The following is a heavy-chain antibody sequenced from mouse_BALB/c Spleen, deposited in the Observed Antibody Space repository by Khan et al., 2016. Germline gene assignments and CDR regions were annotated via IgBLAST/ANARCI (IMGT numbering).Heavy chain of an antibody. CDR2: ISYDGSN. Sequence: EVQLLETGPGLVKPSQSLSLTCSVTGYSITSGYYWNWIRQFPGNKLEWMGYISYDGSNNYNPSLKNRISITRDTSKNQFFLKLNSVTTEDTATYYCARGNYYGYPYAMDYWGQGTSVTVSS. J-gene: IGHJ4*01. CDR3: ARGNYYGYPYAMDY. D-gene: IGHD1-2*01. CDR1: GYSITSGYY. V-gene: IGHV3-6*02.